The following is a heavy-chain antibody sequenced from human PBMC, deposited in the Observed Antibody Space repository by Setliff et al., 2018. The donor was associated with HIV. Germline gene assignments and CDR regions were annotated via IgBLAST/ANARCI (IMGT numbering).Heavy chain of an antibody. CDR1: GFTFSNYG. D-gene: IGHD3-10*01. CDR2: ISYDGSNK. CDR3: ARSVIGYYYYGMDV. V-gene: IGHV3-30*19. Sequence: TGGSLRLSCVASGFTFSNYGMHWVRQAPGKGPEWVAVISYDGSNKYYADSVKGRFTISRDNSRNTLYLQMNSLRAEDTAVYYCARSVIGYYYYGMDVWGQGTLVTVSS. J-gene: IGHJ6*02.